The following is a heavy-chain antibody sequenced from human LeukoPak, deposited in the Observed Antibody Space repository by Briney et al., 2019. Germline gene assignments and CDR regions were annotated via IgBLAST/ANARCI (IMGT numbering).Heavy chain of an antibody. J-gene: IGHJ6*02. Sequence: PSETLSLTCTVSGGSISSSYYYWGWIRQPPGKGLEWIGEINHSGSTNYNPSLKSRVTISVDTSKNQFSLKLSSVTAADTAVYYCARVHRGYYDSSGYLFYYYFGMDVWGQGTTVTVSS. CDR3: ARVHRGYYDSSGYLFYYYFGMDV. V-gene: IGHV4-39*07. CDR2: INHSGST. CDR1: GGSISSSYYY. D-gene: IGHD3-22*01.